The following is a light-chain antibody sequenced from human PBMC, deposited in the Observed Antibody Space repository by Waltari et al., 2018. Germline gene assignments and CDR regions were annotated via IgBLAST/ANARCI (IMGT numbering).Light chain of an antibody. CDR1: ALPKKF. V-gene: IGLV3-10*01. CDR2: EDS. Sequence: SCELTHPPSAAVSPGQTTRLTCPGEALPKKFANLYQKKSGQAPVLVSYEDSKRPPGIPRIFAGSNSETMVPVRISGSQVEDDADYYSYTPESSGNHGEFGGGIKLTVL. CDR3: YTPESSGNHGE. J-gene: IGLJ2*01.